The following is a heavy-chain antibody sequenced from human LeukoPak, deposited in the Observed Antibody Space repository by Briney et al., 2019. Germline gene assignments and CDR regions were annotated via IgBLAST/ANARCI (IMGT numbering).Heavy chain of an antibody. CDR3: ARDSPYYYDFWSGYNWFDP. D-gene: IGHD3-3*01. V-gene: IGHV3-30*04. CDR1: GFTFSSYA. CDR2: ISYDGSNK. Sequence: PGGSLRLSCAASGFTFSSYAMHWVRQAPGKGLEWVAVISYDGSNKYYADSVKGRFTISRDNSKNTLYLQMNSLRAEDTAVYYCARDSPYYYDFWSGYNWFDPWGQGTLVTVSS. J-gene: IGHJ5*02.